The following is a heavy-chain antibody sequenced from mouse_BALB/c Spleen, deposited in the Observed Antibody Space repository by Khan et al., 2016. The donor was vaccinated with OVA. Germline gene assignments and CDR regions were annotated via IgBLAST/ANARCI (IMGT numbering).Heavy chain of an antibody. CDR2: ISTGGCYP. V-gene: IGHV5-6*01. CDR3: ARRGYDYNGEGFAY. CDR1: GFTFSTYG. J-gene: IGHJ3*01. D-gene: IGHD2-13*01. Sequence: EVELVESGGDLVKPGGSLKLSCAASGFTFSTYGMSWVRHTPDKRLEWVATISTGGCYPYYPDSVKGRFTISCDNAKNTLYVEMSMLKSEDTAMYYCARRGYDYNGEGFAYWDQGTLVTVSA.